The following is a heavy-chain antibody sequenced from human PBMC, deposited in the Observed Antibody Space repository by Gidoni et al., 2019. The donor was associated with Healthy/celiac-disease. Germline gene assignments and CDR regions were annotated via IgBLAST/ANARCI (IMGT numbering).Heavy chain of an antibody. J-gene: IGHJ1*01. V-gene: IGHV4-61*02. D-gene: IGHD1-7*01. Sequence: QVQLQESGTVLVKPSQTLSLTCTVPSGSISSASYCWSGIRQPAGKVLDGLGRLYSSGSTTYNPSLKSRVTISADTSKNKFYLKRTSVTAADTAVYYCARGSRSGTTSVAILSEYFQHWGQGTLVTVSS. CDR1: SGSISSASYC. CDR3: ARGSRSGTTSVAILSEYFQH. CDR2: LYSSGST.